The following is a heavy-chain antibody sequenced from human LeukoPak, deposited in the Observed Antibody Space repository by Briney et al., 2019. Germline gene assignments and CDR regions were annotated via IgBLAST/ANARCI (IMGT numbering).Heavy chain of an antibody. Sequence: PGGSLRLSCAASGFTVSSNHMSWVRQAPGKGLEWVSVIYSGGSTYYADSVKGRFTISRDNSKNTLYLQMNSLRAEDTAVYYCARDLQRYRTFDYWGQGTLVTVSS. D-gene: IGHD4-11*01. CDR3: ARDLQRYRTFDY. V-gene: IGHV3-66*02. CDR2: IYSGGST. CDR1: GFTVSSNH. J-gene: IGHJ4*02.